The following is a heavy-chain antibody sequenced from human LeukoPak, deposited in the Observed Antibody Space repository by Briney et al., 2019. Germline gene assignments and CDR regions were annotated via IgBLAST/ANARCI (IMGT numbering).Heavy chain of an antibody. CDR3: ARVEYYGSGSLMYYFDY. Sequence: ASVKVSCKASGYTFTGYYMHWVRQAPGQGLEWMGWINPNSGGTNYAQKFQGRVTMTRDTSITTVYMELSRLTSDDTAVYYCARVEYYGSGSLMYYFDYWGQGALVTVSS. CDR2: INPNSGGT. D-gene: IGHD3-10*01. V-gene: IGHV1-2*02. CDR1: GYTFTGYY. J-gene: IGHJ4*02.